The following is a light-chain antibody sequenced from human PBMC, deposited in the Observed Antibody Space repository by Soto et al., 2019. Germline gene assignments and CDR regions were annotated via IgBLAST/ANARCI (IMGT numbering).Light chain of an antibody. CDR1: QSVRGY. V-gene: IGKV3-11*01. CDR3: QQRSDWPSIT. CDR2: DAS. Sequence: IVLTQSPGTLSLSPGERATLSFRASQSVRGYLFWYQKKPGQAPRLLISDASNRATGIPARFSGSGSETDFTLTISSLEPEDFAVYFCQQRSDWPSITFGQGTRLEIK. J-gene: IGKJ5*01.